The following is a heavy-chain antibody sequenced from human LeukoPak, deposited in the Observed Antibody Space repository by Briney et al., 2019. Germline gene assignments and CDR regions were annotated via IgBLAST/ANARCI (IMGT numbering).Heavy chain of an antibody. V-gene: IGHV3-11*01. D-gene: IGHD5-24*01. CDR1: GFTFSDYY. J-gene: IGHJ3*02. CDR2: ISSSGSTI. Sequence: GGSLRLSCAASGFTFSDYYMSWIRQAPGKGLEWVSYISSSGSTINYADSVKGRFTISRDNAKNSLYLQMNSLRAEDTAVYYCARRDARWLQVDAFDIWGQGTMVTVSS. CDR3: ARRDARWLQVDAFDI.